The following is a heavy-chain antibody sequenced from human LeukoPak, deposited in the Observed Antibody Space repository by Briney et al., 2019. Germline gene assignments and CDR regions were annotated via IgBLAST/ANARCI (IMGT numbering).Heavy chain of an antibody. J-gene: IGHJ6*03. Sequence: PGGSLRLSCAASGFIFNKCWMTWFRQAPGKGREWVSYISRSNSNIYYADSVKGRFTISRDNAKNSLYLQMNSLRAEDTAVYYCARVGSPPWSYYYYMDVWGKGTTVTVSS. D-gene: IGHD1-26*01. CDR3: ARVGSPPWSYYYYMDV. CDR2: ISRSNSNI. CDR1: GFIFNKCW. V-gene: IGHV3-48*01.